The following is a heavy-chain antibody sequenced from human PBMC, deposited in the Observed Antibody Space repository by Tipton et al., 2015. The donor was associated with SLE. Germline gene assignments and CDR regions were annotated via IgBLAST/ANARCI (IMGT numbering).Heavy chain of an antibody. CDR3: ASLQLASYFMDV. Sequence: TLSLTCTVSGGSISSYYWSWIRQPAGKGLEWIGYIYTSGSPNYNPSLKSRVTISVDTSKNQFSLKLSSVTAADTAVYYCASLQLASYFMDVWGKGTTVTVSS. J-gene: IGHJ6*03. CDR2: IYTSGSP. D-gene: IGHD6-13*01. V-gene: IGHV4-4*09. CDR1: GGSISSYY.